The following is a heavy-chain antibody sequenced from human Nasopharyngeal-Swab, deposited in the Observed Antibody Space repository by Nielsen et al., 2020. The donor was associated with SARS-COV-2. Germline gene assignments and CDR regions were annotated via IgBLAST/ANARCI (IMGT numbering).Heavy chain of an antibody. J-gene: IGHJ5*02. CDR2: ISSSSSTI. CDR1: GFTFSSYS. Sequence: ETLSLTCAASGFTFSSYSMNWVRQAPGKGLEWVSYISSSSSTIYYADSVKGRFTISRDNAKNSLYLQMNSLRAEDTAVYYCARDYYYDSSGYYPWFDPWGQGTLVTVSS. D-gene: IGHD3-22*01. V-gene: IGHV3-48*04. CDR3: ARDYYYDSSGYYPWFDP.